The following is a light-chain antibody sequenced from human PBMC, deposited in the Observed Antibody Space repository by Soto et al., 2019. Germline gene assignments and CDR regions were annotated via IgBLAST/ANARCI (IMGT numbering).Light chain of an antibody. V-gene: IGKV1-12*01. CDR2: SAS. CDR1: QDIGNW. J-gene: IGKJ5*01. CDR3: QQAKSFPIT. Sequence: DIQATQSPPSMASSVGDIFTITCRASQDIGNWMTWYQQKPGKAPKLLIYSASTLVRGVPSRFSGSGSGTEFTLTISGLQPEDSLTYYCQQAKSFPITFGQGTRLEIK.